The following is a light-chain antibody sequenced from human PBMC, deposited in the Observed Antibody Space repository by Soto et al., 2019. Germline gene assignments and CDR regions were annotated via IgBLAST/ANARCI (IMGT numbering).Light chain of an antibody. J-gene: IGKJ4*01. CDR1: QDINSW. CDR3: QQYNIYPLT. CDR2: AAS. Sequence: DVQMTQSPSSLSASVGDRVTITCRASQDINSWLAWYQQKPGNAPKSLIYAASSLQTGVPSRFSGSASGTHFTLTISNLQPEDCATYYCQQYNIYPLTFGGGTKVEIK. V-gene: IGKV1D-16*01.